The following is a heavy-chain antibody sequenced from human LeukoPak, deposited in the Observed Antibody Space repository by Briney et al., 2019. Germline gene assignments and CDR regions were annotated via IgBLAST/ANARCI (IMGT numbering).Heavy chain of an antibody. CDR2: IYYSGST. D-gene: IGHD2-15*01. CDR1: GGSISSSSYY. V-gene: IGHV4-39*02. CDR3: ARDCSGGSCYSPFDY. Sequence: PSETLSLTCTVSGGSISSSSYYWGWIRQPPGKGLEWIGSIYYSGSTYYNPSLKSRVTISVDTSKNQFSLKLSSVTAADTAVYYCARDCSGGSCYSPFDYWGQGTLVTVSS. J-gene: IGHJ4*02.